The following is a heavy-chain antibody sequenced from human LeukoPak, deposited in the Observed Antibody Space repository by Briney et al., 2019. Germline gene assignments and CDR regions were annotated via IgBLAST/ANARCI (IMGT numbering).Heavy chain of an antibody. D-gene: IGHD4-17*01. V-gene: IGHV4-4*07. CDR1: GGSISSYY. CDR3: ARVWTVTTDYGMDV. J-gene: IGHJ6*02. CDR2: IYTSGST. Sequence: MPSETLSLTCTVSGGSISSYYWSWIRQPAGKGLEWIGRIYTSGSTNYNPSLKSRVTMSVDTSKNQFSLKLSSVTAADTAVYYCARVWTVTTDYGMDVWGQGTTVTVSS.